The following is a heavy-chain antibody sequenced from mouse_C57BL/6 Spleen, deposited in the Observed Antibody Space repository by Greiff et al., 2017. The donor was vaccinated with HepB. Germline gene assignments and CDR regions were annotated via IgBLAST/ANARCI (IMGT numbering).Heavy chain of an antibody. CDR1: GYTFTDYE. CDR3: TRRYYGSSFSYWYFDV. V-gene: IGHV1-15*01. Sequence: QVQLKQSGAELVRPGASVTLSCKASGYTFTDYEMHWVKQTPVHGLEWIGAIDPETGGTAYNQKFKGKAILTADKSSSTAYMELRSLTSEDSAVYYCTRRYYGSSFSYWYFDVWGTGTTVTVSS. CDR2: IDPETGGT. J-gene: IGHJ1*03. D-gene: IGHD1-1*01.